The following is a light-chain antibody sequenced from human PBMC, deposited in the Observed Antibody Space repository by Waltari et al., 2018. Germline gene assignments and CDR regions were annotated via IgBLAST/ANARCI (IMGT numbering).Light chain of an antibody. CDR1: QSVDTY. J-gene: IGKJ4*02. V-gene: IGKV3-11*01. CDR3: HQRSNWPLT. Sequence: ENVLTQSPGTLSLSPGERATLSCRASQSVDTYLAWYQHKPGQVPRLLIYDASNRATGIPARFSGSGSGADFTLIISSLEPEDFAVYYCHQRSNWPLTFGGGTKVEIK. CDR2: DAS.